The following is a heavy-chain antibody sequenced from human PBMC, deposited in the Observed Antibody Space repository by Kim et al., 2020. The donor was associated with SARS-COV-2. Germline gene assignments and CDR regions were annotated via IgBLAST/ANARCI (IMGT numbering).Heavy chain of an antibody. Sequence: SETLSLTCAVSGGSFSGSNWWRLVHQPGGEVLGLVGVIYHGGSTYYNPSLKSRVTISVDKSKNQFPLKLRSVTAADTAVYYCAGVRFITIFGVVITGAFDSWGPRTLVTVSS. CDR3: AGVRFITIFGVVITGAFDS. J-gene: IGHJ4*02. V-gene: IGHV4-4*02. CDR2: IYHGGST. CDR1: GGSFSGSNW. D-gene: IGHD3-3*01.